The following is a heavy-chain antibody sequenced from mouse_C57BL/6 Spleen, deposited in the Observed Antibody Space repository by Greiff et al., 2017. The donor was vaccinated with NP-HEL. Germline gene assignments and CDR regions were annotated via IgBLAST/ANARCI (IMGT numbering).Heavy chain of an antibody. D-gene: IGHD2-14*01. CDR3: AREVPGADY. Sequence: QVQLQQPGAELVKPGASVKLSCKASGYTFTSYWMQWVKQRPGQGLEWIGEIDPSDSYTNYNQKLKGKATLTVDKSSSTAYMQLSSLTSEDSAVYYGAREVPGADYWGQGTTLTVSS. V-gene: IGHV1-50*01. J-gene: IGHJ2*01. CDR2: IDPSDSYT. CDR1: GYTFTSYW.